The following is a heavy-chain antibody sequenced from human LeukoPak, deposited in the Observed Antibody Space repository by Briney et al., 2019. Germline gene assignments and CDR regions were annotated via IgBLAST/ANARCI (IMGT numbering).Heavy chain of an antibody. V-gene: IGHV4-59*01. D-gene: IGHD2/OR15-2a*01. CDR1: GGSISSYY. J-gene: IGHJ6*03. Sequence: PSETLSLTCTVSGGSISSYYWSWIRQPPGKGLEWIGYIYYSGSTNYNPSLKSRVTISVDTSKNQFSLKLSSVTAADTAVYYCARAPRSSKLFLGYYMDVWGKGTTVTVSS. CDR3: ARAPRSSKLFLGYYMDV. CDR2: IYYSGST.